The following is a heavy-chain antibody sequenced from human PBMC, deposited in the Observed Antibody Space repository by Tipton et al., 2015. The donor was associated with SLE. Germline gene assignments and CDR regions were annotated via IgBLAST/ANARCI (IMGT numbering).Heavy chain of an antibody. CDR2: INHSGST. Sequence: TLSLTCAVYGGSFSGYYWSWIRQPPGKGLEWIGEINHSGSTNYNPSLKSRVTISVDMSKNQFSVKLTSVTAADTAVYHCARVSRGYSGYEWAGFFDYWGQGALVTVSS. V-gene: IGHV4-34*01. CDR1: GGSFSGYY. CDR3: ARVSRGYSGYEWAGFFDY. J-gene: IGHJ4*02. D-gene: IGHD5-12*01.